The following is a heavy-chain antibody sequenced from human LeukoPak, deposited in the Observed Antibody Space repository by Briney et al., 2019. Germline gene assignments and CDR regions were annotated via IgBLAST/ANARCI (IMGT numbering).Heavy chain of an antibody. V-gene: IGHV3-74*01. D-gene: IGHD6-19*01. CDR1: GFPFNNYW. J-gene: IGHJ5*02. Sequence: LPGGSLRLSCAASGFPFNNYWMHWVRQAPGQGMVWVSRINTDGRTTRYAASVQGRFTISRDNAKNTLYLQMNSLRVDDTAVYYCARAGASGWYAAGWFDPWGQGTLVTVSS. CDR3: ARAGASGWYAAGWFDP. CDR2: INTDGRTT.